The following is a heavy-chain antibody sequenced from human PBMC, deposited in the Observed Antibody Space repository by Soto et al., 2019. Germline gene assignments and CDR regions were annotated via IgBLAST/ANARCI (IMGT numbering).Heavy chain of an antibody. D-gene: IGHD3-10*01. J-gene: IGHJ6*01. V-gene: IGHV1-2*02. CDR2: INPKFGDT. CDR1: GYTFTAYY. CDR3: ARNMDYYYGPGSGNGHGV. Sequence: QVQLVQSGAEVKEPGDSVRVSCEASGYTFTAYYIHWVRQVPGQGLEWIGWINPKFGDTTYAQDFQSRVTMTRDMSISTDYMELSRLTSDDTAIYYCARNMDYYYGPGSGNGHGVWGQGTTVTVFS.